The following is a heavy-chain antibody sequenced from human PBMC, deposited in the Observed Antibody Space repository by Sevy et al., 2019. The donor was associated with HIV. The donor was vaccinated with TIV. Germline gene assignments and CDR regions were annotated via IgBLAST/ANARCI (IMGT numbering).Heavy chain of an antibody. CDR3: TRVLSGQQVAATKAAAFDI. CDR2: IKQDGSEK. CDR1: GFTFSSYW. J-gene: IGHJ3*02. V-gene: IGHV3-7*03. Sequence: GGCLRLSCAASGFTFSSYWMSWARQAPGKGLEWVANIKQDGSEKYYVDSVKGRFTSSRDNAKNSLYLQMNSLRAEDTAVYYCTRVLSGQQVAATKAAAFDIWGQGTMVIVSS. D-gene: IGHD2-15*01.